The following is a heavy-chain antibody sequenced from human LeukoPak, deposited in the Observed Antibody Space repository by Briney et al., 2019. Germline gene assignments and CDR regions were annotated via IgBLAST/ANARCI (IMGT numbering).Heavy chain of an antibody. J-gene: IGHJ4*02. CDR2: INHSGST. Sequence: PSETLSLTCAVYGGSFSGYYWSWIRQPPGKGLEWIGEINHSGSTNYNPSLKSRVTISVDTSKNQFSLKLSSVTAADTAVYYCASSPHDYGDYGGFDYWAQETLVTVPS. D-gene: IGHD4-17*01. CDR3: ASSPHDYGDYGGFDY. V-gene: IGHV4-34*01. CDR1: GGSFSGYY.